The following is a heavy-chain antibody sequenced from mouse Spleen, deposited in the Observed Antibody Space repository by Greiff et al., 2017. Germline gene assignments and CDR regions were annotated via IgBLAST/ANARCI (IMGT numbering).Heavy chain of an antibody. D-gene: IGHD2-1*01. CDR2: INTNIGGT. CDR3: ARADYGNPGYAMDY. CDR1: GYTFTDYN. Sequence: EVQLQQSGPELVKPGASVKIPCKASGYTFTDYNMDWVKQSHGKSLEWIGHINTNIGGTFYNQKFKGQATLTVDKSSSTAYMLLSILTSEDSAFYFCARADYGNPGYAMDYWGQGTSVTVSS. J-gene: IGHJ4*01. V-gene: IGHV1-18*01.